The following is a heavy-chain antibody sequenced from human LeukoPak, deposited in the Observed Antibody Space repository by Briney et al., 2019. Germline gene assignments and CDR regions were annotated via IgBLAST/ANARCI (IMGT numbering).Heavy chain of an antibody. J-gene: IGHJ4*02. CDR2: INWNGGST. D-gene: IGHD3-22*01. CDR3: ASVYYYDSSAPFDY. CDR1: GFTFDDYG. Sequence: GGSLRLSCAASGFTFDDYGMSWVRQAPGKGLEWVSGINWNGGSTGYADSVKGRFTISRDNAKNSLYLQMNSLRAEDTAVYYCASVYYYDSSAPFDYWGQGTLVTVSS. V-gene: IGHV3-20*04.